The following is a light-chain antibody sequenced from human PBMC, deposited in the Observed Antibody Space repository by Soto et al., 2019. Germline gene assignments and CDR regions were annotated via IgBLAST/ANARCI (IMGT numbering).Light chain of an antibody. CDR1: QSVATS. V-gene: IGKV1-39*01. CDR3: QQSFCSSPSS. CDR2: AAS. J-gene: IGKJ5*01. Sequence: DIQMTQSPPSLSASVRDRVTITFRASQSVATSLHWYQQKPGKAPKLLVYAASSLQSGVPSRFSGSGSGTDFTLSISSLQPADFATYFCQQSFCSSPSSFGRETRLENK.